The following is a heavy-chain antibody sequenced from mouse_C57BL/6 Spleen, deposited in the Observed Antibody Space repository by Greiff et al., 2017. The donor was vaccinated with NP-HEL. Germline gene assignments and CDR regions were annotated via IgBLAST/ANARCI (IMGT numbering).Heavy chain of an antibody. CDR3: ARLGAVVATNYCDY. CDR1: GYTFTSYW. CDR2: IDPSDSYT. Sequence: QVQLQQPGAELVRPGTSVKLSCKASGYTFTSYWMHWVKQRPGQGLEWIGVIDPSDSYTNYNQKFKGKATLTVDTSSSTAYMQLRSLTAEYAAVYDCARLGAVVATNYCDYWGQGTTLTVSS. D-gene: IGHD1-1*01. J-gene: IGHJ2*01. V-gene: IGHV1-59*01.